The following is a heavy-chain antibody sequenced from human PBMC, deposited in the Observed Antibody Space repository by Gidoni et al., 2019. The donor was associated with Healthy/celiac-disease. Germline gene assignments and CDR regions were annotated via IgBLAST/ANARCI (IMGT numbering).Heavy chain of an antibody. CDR1: GFTFSSYG. CDR2: ISYDGSNK. Sequence: QVQLVESGGGVVQPGRSLRLSCAASGFTFSSYGMHWVRQAPGKGLEWVAVISYDGSNKYYADSVKGRFTISRDNSKNTLYLQMNSLRAEDTAVYYCAKCLHAYSSSWSIGYWGQGTLVTVSS. J-gene: IGHJ4*02. CDR3: AKCLHAYSSSWSIGY. D-gene: IGHD6-13*01. V-gene: IGHV3-30*18.